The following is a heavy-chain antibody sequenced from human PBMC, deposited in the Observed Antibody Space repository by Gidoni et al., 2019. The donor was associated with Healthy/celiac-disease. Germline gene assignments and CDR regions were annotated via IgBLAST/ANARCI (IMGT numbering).Heavy chain of an antibody. Sequence: EVQLVESGGGLVKPGGSLRLSCAASGFTFSSYSMNWVRQAPGKGLEWVSSISSSSSYIYYADSVKGRFTISRDNAKNSLYLQMNSLRAEDTAVYYCARVDTELGVYFDYWGQGTLVTVSS. V-gene: IGHV3-21*01. CDR2: ISSSSSYI. CDR3: ARVDTELGVYFDY. CDR1: GFTFSSYS. J-gene: IGHJ4*02. D-gene: IGHD5-18*01.